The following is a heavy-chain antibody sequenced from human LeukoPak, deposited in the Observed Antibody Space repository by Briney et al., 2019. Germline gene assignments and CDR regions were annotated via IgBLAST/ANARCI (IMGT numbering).Heavy chain of an antibody. Sequence: SQTLSPTCTVSGGSISSGSYYWSWIRQPAGKGLEWIGRIYTSGSTNYNPSLKSRVTISVDTSKNQFSLKLSSVTAADTAVYYCARRGWFGGYANYWGQGTLVTVSS. CDR1: GGSISSGSYY. CDR3: ARRGWFGGYANY. J-gene: IGHJ4*02. V-gene: IGHV4-61*02. CDR2: IYTSGST. D-gene: IGHD3-10*01.